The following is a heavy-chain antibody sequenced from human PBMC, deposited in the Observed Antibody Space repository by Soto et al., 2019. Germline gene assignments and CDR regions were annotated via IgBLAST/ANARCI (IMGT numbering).Heavy chain of an antibody. V-gene: IGHV4-30-2*01. Sequence: SETLSLTCAVSGGSIISGGYSFICIRQPPGNGLEWIGYIYHSGSTYYNPSLKSRVTISVDRSKNQFSLKLSSVTAADTAVYYCARGSWFDPWGQGTLVTVSS. CDR1: GGSIISGGYS. CDR2: IYHSGST. J-gene: IGHJ5*02. CDR3: ARGSWFDP.